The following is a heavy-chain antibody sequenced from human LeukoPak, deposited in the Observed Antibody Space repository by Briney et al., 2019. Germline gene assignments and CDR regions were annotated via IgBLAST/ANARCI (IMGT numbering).Heavy chain of an antibody. CDR1: GASISSYY. CDR2: IYYSGST. J-gene: IGHJ4*02. D-gene: IGHD2-21*01. V-gene: IGHV4-59*08. Sequence: SETLSLTCTVSGASISSYYWSWIRQPAGKGLEWIGYIYYSGSTNYNPSLKSRVTISVDTSKNQFSLKLSSVTAADTAVYYCARRPIPLRRGGDYYDYWGQGTLVTVSS. CDR3: ARRPIPLRRGGDYYDY.